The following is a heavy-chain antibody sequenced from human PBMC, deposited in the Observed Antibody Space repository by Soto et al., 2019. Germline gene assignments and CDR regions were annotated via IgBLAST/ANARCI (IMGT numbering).Heavy chain of an antibody. CDR3: ARVRGSSSWYNWFDP. V-gene: IGHV3-48*03. CDR2: ISSSGSTI. Sequence: EVQLVESGGGLVQPGGSLRLSCAASGFTFSSYEMNWVRQAPGKGLERVSYISSSGSTIYYADSVKGRFTISRDNAKNSLYLQMNSLRAEDTAVYYCARVRGSSSWYNWFDPWGQGTLVTVSS. CDR1: GFTFSSYE. J-gene: IGHJ5*02. D-gene: IGHD6-13*01.